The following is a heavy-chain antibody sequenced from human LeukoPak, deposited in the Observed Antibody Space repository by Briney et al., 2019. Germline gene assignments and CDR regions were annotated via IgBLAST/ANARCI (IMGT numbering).Heavy chain of an antibody. CDR2: INPSGGST. CDR3: ARAGSSRGGLGDLFY. D-gene: IGHD6-13*01. V-gene: IGHV1-46*01. Sequence: ASVKVPCKASGYTFTNYYMHWVRQAPGQGLEWMGIINPSGGSTSYAQKFQGRVTMTRDTSTSTVYMELSSLRSEDTAVYYCARAGSSRGGLGDLFYWGQGTLVTVSS. CDR1: GYTFTNYY. J-gene: IGHJ4*02.